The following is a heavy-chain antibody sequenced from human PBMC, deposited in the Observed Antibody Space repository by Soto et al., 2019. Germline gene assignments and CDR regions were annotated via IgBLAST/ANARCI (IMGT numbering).Heavy chain of an antibody. CDR3: ARGMAEEQIFYYFDY. J-gene: IGHJ4*02. V-gene: IGHV4-59*02. Sequence: SETLSLTCTVSGASVSTGYWSWIRQPPGKGLEWIGFMYFGATTTYNPSLKNRVTISVDASKSQFYLKLRSVTAADTAVYYCARGMAEEQIFYYFDYWGQGALVTVSS. D-gene: IGHD3-9*01. CDR2: MYFGATT. CDR1: GASVSTGY.